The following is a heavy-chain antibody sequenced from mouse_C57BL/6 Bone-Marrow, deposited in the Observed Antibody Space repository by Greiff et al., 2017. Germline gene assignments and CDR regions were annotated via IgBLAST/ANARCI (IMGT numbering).Heavy chain of an antibody. V-gene: IGHV5-4*01. D-gene: IGHD2-3*01. CDR3: ARDPVYDCYYPY. J-gene: IGHJ3*01. CDR2: ISDGGSYT. Sequence: EVKLVESGGGLVKPGGSLKLSCAASGFTFSSYAMSWVRQTPEKRLEWVATISDGGSYTYYPENVKGRFTISRDNAKNNLYLQMSHLKSEDTAMYYCARDPVYDCYYPYWGQGTLVTVSA. CDR1: GFTFSSYA.